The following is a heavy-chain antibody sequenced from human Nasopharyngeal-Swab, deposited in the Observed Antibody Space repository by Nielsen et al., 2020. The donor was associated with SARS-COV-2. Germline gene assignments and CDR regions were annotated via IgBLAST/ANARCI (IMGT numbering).Heavy chain of an antibody. CDR1: GYTFTSYG. CDR2: ISAYNGNT. V-gene: IGHV1-18*01. J-gene: IGHJ6*02. CDR3: ARDPGGEWLYYYYGMDV. D-gene: IGHD3-3*01. Sequence: ASVKVSCKASGYTFTSYGISWVRQAPGQGLEWMGWISAYNGNTNYAQKLQGRVTMTTDTSTSTAYMELRSLRSDDTAVCYCARDPGGEWLYYYYGMDVWGQGTTVTVSS.